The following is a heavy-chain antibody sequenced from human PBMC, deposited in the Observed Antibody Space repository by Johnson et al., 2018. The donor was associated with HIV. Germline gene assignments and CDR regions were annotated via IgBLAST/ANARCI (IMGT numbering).Heavy chain of an antibody. CDR2: IRGNGGNT. V-gene: IGHV3-23*04. J-gene: IGHJ3*01. D-gene: IGHD4-17*01. CDR3: AKDKTAHNGDYDSGTAFDL. CDR1: GFTFSSYA. Sequence: VQLVESGGGLVKPGGSLRLSCAASGFTFSSYAMSWVRQAPAKGLQWVSAIRGNGGNTYYADSVKGRFTISRDNAKNSLYLQMNSVRAEDTALYYCAKDKTAHNGDYDSGTAFDLWGQGTMVTVSS.